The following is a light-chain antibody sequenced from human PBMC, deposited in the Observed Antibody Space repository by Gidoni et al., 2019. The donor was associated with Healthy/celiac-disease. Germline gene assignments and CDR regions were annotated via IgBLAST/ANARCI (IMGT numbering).Light chain of an antibody. CDR2: GAA. CDR1: QSVSISY. CDR3: QQYTSAPWT. V-gene: IGKV3-20*01. Sequence: VLTQSPVTLSLSPGARATLSCRASQSVSISYLAWYQQKPGEAPRLLIYGAASRATDIPDLFSGSGSGTDFNLTISRLEPEDLAVYYCQQYTSAPWTFGQGTKVESK. J-gene: IGKJ1*01.